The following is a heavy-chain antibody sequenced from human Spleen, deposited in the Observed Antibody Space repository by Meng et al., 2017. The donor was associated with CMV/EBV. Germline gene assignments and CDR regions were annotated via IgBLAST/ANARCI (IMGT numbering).Heavy chain of an antibody. V-gene: IGHV3-66*03. CDR1: GFTVTTNY. D-gene: IGHD3-10*01. J-gene: IGHJ6*02. Sequence: GGSLRLSCAASGFTVTTNYMSWVRQAPGKGLEWVSVLYSSGSTYYAESVKGRFTISRDNSKNTLYLQMNSLRAEDTAVYYCARDMDLYGSGSSYGMDVWGQGTTVTVSS. CDR2: LYSSGST. CDR3: ARDMDLYGSGSSYGMDV.